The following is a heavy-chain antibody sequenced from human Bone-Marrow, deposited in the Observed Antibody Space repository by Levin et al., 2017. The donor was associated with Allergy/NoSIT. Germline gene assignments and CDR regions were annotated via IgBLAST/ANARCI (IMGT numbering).Heavy chain of an antibody. D-gene: IGHD1-26*01. CDR3: AKDYSGTYAGFNY. Sequence: GESLKISCAASGFTFSTYAMSWVRQAPGKGLEWVSSFSGIGGKTYYADSVKGRFTISRDYSNHALYLQMNSLRAEDTAVYYCAKDYSGTYAGFNYWGQGTLVTVSS. V-gene: IGHV3-23*01. J-gene: IGHJ4*02. CDR2: FSGIGGKT. CDR1: GFTFSTYA.